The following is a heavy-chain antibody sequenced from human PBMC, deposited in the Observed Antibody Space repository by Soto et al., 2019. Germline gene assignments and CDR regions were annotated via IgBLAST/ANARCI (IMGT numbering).Heavy chain of an antibody. D-gene: IGHD1-26*01. Sequence: ASVKVSCKASGYTFTGYYMHWVRQAPGQGLEWMGWINPNSGGTNYAQTFQGRVTMTRDTSMSKAYMELSSLRSEDTAVYYCAREWELQDYRMDVCGQGTTVTVS. V-gene: IGHV1-2*02. CDR2: INPNSGGT. J-gene: IGHJ6*02. CDR3: AREWELQDYRMDV. CDR1: GYTFTGYY.